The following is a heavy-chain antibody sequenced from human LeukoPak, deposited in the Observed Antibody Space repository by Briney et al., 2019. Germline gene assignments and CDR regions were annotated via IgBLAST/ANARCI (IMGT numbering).Heavy chain of an antibody. D-gene: IGHD4-17*01. CDR2: ISSSSSYI. CDR3: ARGMDYGDSDAFDI. CDR1: GFTFSSYS. J-gene: IGHJ3*02. V-gene: IGHV3-21*01. Sequence: GGSLRLSCAASGFTFSSYSMNWVRQAPGKGLEWVSSISSSSSYIYYADSVKGRFTISRDNAKNSLYLQMSSLRAEDTAVYYCARGMDYGDSDAFDIWGQGTMVTVSS.